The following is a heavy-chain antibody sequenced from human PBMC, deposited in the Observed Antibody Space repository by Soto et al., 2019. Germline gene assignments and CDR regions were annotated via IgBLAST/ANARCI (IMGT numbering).Heavy chain of an antibody. CDR2: IYYGGST. Sequence: QVQLQESGPGLVKPSQTLSLTCAVSGDSISTVHYYWSWIRQPPGKGLEWIGYIYYGGSTYYNPSLRSRVTISADTSKNQFSLKLSSVTAADTALYYCARGYYYENSAWPPGEWGQGTLVTVSS. D-gene: IGHD3-22*01. CDR3: ARGYYYENSAWPPGE. CDR1: GDSISTVHYY. V-gene: IGHV4-30-4*01. J-gene: IGHJ4*02.